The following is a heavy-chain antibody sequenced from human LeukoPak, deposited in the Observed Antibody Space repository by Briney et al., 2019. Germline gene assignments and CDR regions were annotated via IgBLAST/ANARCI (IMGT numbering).Heavy chain of an antibody. CDR3: ARVDGSGSYITY. D-gene: IGHD3-10*01. Sequence: ASVKVSCKASGGTFSSYAISWVRQAPGQGLGWMGGIIPIFGTANYAQKFQGRVTITTDESTSTAYMELSSLRSEDTAVYYCARVDGSGSYITYWGQGTLVTVSS. CDR2: IIPIFGTA. V-gene: IGHV1-69*05. J-gene: IGHJ4*02. CDR1: GGTFSSYA.